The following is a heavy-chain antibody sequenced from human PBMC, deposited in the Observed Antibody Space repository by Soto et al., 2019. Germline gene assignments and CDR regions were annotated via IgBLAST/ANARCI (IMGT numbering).Heavy chain of an antibody. J-gene: IGHJ4*02. CDR3: ARVGPAHYYDSSGYYSPLDY. V-gene: IGHV1-69*01. Sequence: QVQLVQSGAEVKKPGSSVKGSCKASGDTFSSYAINWVRQAPGQGLEWMGGIIPMFGTANYAQKFKGRVTITAGESTSTVYMELSSLRSEDTAVYYCARVGPAHYYDSSGYYSPLDYWGQGTLVTVSS. CDR2: IIPMFGTA. D-gene: IGHD3-22*01. CDR1: GDTFSSYA.